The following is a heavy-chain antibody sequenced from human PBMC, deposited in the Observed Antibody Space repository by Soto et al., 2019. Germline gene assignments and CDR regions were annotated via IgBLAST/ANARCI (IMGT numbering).Heavy chain of an antibody. CDR1: GGSISNYY. CDR3: ARAAHRSKSKNWFDP. CDR2: IYYGGNT. Sequence: PSETLSLTCTVSGGSISNYYWTWIRQPPGKRLEWIGYIYYGGNTDYNPSFKSRVSMSVDTSKNQFSLILSSLTAADTAVYYCARAAHRSKSKNWFDPWGQGTQVTVSS. J-gene: IGHJ5*02. V-gene: IGHV4-59*01.